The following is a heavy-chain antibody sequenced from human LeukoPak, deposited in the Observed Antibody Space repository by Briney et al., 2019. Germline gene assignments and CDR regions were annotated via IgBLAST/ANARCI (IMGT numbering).Heavy chain of an antibody. D-gene: IGHD6-19*01. CDR1: GGSISSYF. V-gene: IGHV4-59*08. CDR2: IYYTGST. CDR3: ARQGVAVDGLQTWYYVDV. J-gene: IGHJ6*03. Sequence: PSETLSLTCTVSGGSISSYFWTWVRQPPGKGPEWIGYIYYTGSTDYNPSLNNRVSISLDTSNNQFSLKLSSVTAADTAVYYCARQGVAVDGLQTWYYVDVWGKGATVTVSS.